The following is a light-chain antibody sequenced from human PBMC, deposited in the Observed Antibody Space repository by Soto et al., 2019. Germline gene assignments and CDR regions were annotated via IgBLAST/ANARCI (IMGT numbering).Light chain of an antibody. CDR1: QSISSY. CDR2: DAS. Sequence: EIVLTQSPATLSLSPGERATLSCRASQSISSYLAWYQQKPGQAPRLLIYDASNRATGIPARFSGSGSGTDFTLTITSLESEDFAVYYCQQRSSGYTFGQGTKLELK. CDR3: QQRSSGYT. J-gene: IGKJ2*01. V-gene: IGKV3-11*01.